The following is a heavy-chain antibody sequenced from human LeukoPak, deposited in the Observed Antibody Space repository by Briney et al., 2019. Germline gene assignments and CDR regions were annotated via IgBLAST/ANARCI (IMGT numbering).Heavy chain of an antibody. CDR2: FSGSGGST. Sequence: PGGPLRLSCAASGFTFSSYAMSWVRQAPGKGLEWVSGFSGSGGSTYYADSVKGRFIISRDNSKNTLYLQMNSLRAEDTAVYYCAKGVGSWYYYNYWGQGTLVTVSS. J-gene: IGHJ4*02. D-gene: IGHD6-13*01. V-gene: IGHV3-23*01. CDR3: AKGVGSWYYYNY. CDR1: GFTFSSYA.